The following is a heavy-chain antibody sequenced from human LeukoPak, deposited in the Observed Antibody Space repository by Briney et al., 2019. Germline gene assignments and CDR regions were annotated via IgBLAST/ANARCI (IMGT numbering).Heavy chain of an antibody. CDR3: ARHTLVGARNAFDI. D-gene: IGHD1-26*01. CDR1: AGSISSYY. CDR2: MYYSGNT. V-gene: IGHV4-59*08. Sequence: SETLSLTCNVSAGSISSYYWSWIRQPPGKGLEWIGYMYYSGNTNYNPSLKSRVTTSVDSSKNQFSLKLSSVTAADTAVYYCARHTLVGARNAFDIWGQGTLVTVSS. J-gene: IGHJ3*02.